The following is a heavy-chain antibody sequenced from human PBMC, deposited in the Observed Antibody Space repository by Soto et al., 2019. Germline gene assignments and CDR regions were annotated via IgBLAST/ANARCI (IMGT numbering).Heavy chain of an antibody. CDR3: ARYGSGECNRGSCYSPFDY. CDR1: GRSISSVNYY. D-gene: IGHD2-15*01. J-gene: IGHJ4*02. CDR2: IYYSGST. V-gene: IGHV4-30-4*01. Sequence: SETLSLTCTVSGRSISSVNYYWSWIRQPPGKDLEWIGYIYYSGSTYYNPSLRSRVTISVDTSKNQFSLKLSSVTAADTAVYYCARYGSGECNRGSCYSPFDYWGQGTLVTVSS.